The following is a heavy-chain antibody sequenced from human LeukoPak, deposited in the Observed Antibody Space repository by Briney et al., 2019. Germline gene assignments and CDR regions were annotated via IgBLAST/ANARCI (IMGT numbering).Heavy chain of an antibody. J-gene: IGHJ4*02. V-gene: IGHV1-18*01. CDR3: ARDAGSYGIDY. D-gene: IGHD1-26*01. Sequence: GXXWMGWIGAYNGNTNYAQKLQGRVTMTTDTSTSTAYMELRSLRSDDTAVYYCARDAGSYGIDYWGQGTLVTVSS. CDR2: IGAYNGNT.